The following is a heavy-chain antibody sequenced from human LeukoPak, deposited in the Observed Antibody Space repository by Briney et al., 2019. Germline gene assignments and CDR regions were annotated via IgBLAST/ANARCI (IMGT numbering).Heavy chain of an antibody. D-gene: IGHD6-13*01. Sequence: GGSLRLSCAASGFTFSSSWMHWVRQAPGKGLVWVSRIKSDGTVTTDADSVKGRFTISRDNAKNTLYLQMNSLRVEDTAIYYCVRGPNSSSWYGSEYFQHWGQGTLVTVSS. J-gene: IGHJ1*01. CDR1: GFTFSSSW. CDR3: VRGPNSSSWYGSEYFQH. CDR2: IKSDGTVT. V-gene: IGHV3-74*01.